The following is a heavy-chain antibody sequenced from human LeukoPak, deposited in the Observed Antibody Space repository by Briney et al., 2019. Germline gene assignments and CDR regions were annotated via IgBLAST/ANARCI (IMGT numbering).Heavy chain of an antibody. D-gene: IGHD3-9*01. CDR3: AKATPYYDILTGYYTTIHYYYGMDV. J-gene: IGHJ6*04. Sequence: PGRSLRLSCAASGFTFSSYGMHWVRQAPGKGLEWVAVISYDGSNKYYADSLKGRFTISRDNSKNTLYLQMNSLRAEDTAVYYCAKATPYYDILTGYYTTIHYYYGMDVWGKGTTVTVSS. V-gene: IGHV3-30*18. CDR1: GFTFSSYG. CDR2: ISYDGSNK.